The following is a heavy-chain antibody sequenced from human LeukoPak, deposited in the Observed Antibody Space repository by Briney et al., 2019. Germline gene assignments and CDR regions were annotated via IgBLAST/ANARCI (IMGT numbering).Heavy chain of an antibody. CDR3: AKDSSSWYTEYFQH. D-gene: IGHD6-13*01. V-gene: IGHV3-23*01. Sequence: GGSLRLSCAASGFTFSSYAMSWVRQAPGKGLEWVSAISGSGGSTYYADSVKGRFTISRDNSKNTLYLQMNSPRAEDTAVYYCAKDSSSWYTEYFQHWGQGTLVTVSS. CDR1: GFTFSSYA. CDR2: ISGSGGST. J-gene: IGHJ1*01.